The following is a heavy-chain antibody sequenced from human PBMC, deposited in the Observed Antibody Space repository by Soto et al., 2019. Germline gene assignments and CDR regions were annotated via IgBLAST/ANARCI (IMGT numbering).Heavy chain of an antibody. J-gene: IGHJ4*02. Sequence: QVQLVQSGAEVKKPGASVKVSCRASEYTFTNYAIHWVRQAPGQRLEWMGWINAGNGNTKYSQKFQGRVTITRDTTASTGYMELSSLRSEDTAVYYCADTVYLGESSLPWAYFDYWVQGTLVTVSS. CDR3: ADTVYLGESSLPWAYFDY. CDR1: EYTFTNYA. D-gene: IGHD3-16*02. CDR2: INAGNGNT. V-gene: IGHV1-3*01.